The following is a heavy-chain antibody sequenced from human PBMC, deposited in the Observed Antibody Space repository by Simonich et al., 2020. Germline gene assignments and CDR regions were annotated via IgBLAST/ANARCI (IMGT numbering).Heavy chain of an antibody. CDR1: GYSIRSGYY. D-gene: IGHD6-13*01. CDR3: ARVGYSNYYYYGMDV. V-gene: IGHV4-38-2*01. Sequence: QVQLQESGPGLVKPSETLSLPCAVSGYSIRSGYYWGWIRQPPGKGLEWIGSIYHRGSTYYNPSLKSRVTISVDTSKNQFSLKLSSVTAADTAVYYCARVGYSNYYYYGMDVWGQGTTVTVSS. J-gene: IGHJ6*02. CDR2: IYHRGST.